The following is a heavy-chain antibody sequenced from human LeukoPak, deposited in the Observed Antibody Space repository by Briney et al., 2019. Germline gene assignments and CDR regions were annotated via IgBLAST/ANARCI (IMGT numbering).Heavy chain of an antibody. CDR1: GFIVNNNY. J-gene: IGHJ6*03. V-gene: IGHV3-7*01. Sequence: PGGSLRLSCAASGFIVNNNYMSWVRQAPGKGLEWVANIKQDGSEKYYVDSVKGRFTISRDNAKNSLYLQMNSLRAEDTAVYYCARVSGSGSYSSMNYYYYYMDVWGKGTTVTVSS. D-gene: IGHD3-10*01. CDR3: ARVSGSGSYSSMNYYYYYMDV. CDR2: IKQDGSEK.